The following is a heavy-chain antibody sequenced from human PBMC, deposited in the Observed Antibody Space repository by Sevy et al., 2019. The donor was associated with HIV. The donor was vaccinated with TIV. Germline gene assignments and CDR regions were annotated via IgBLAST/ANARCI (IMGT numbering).Heavy chain of an antibody. CDR3: AKDESGSGNDIWVY. CDR1: GFSFTSYW. V-gene: IGHV3-7*01. D-gene: IGHD3-10*01. CDR2: INQVGTEK. Sequence: GGSLRLSCAASGFSFTSYWMSWVRQTPEKGLEWVANINQVGTEKNYVDSVKGRFTISRDNAKNSLYLQMNSLRDEDTAVYYCAKDESGSGNDIWVYWGQGTLVTVSS. J-gene: IGHJ4*02.